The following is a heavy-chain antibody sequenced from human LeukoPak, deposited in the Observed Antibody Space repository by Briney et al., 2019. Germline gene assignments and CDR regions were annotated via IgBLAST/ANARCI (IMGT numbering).Heavy chain of an antibody. J-gene: IGHJ6*02. CDR3: ARGIAVAGTSGYYYGMDV. V-gene: IGHV4-59*01. CDR2: IYYSGST. Sequence: SETLSLTCTASGGSISSYYWSWIRQPPGKGLEWIGYIYYSGSTNYNPSLKSRVTISVDTSKNQFSLKPSSVTAADTAVYYCARGIAVAGTSGYYYGMDVWGQGTTVTVSS. D-gene: IGHD6-19*01. CDR1: GGSISSYY.